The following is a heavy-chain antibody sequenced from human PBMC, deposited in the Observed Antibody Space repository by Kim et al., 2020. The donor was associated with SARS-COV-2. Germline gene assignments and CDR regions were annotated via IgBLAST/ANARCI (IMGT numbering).Heavy chain of an antibody. V-gene: IGHV3-33*07. CDR1: GFTFSSFG. J-gene: IGHJ4*02. Sequence: GGSLRLSCAASGFTFSSFGMYWVRQAPGKGLESVAVIWFDGINKNYADSVKGRFTISRDNSMNTLYLQMNSLRPEDTAIYDCVRDGPDGKPVDYWGQGTLVTVSS. CDR3: VRDGPDGKPVDY. CDR2: IWFDGINK. D-gene: IGHD2-2*01.